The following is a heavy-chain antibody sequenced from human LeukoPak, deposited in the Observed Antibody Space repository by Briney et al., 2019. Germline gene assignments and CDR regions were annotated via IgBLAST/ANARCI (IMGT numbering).Heavy chain of an antibody. Sequence: GGSLRLSCAASGFTFSSYAMTWVRQAPGKGLEWVSVTSTSGGNTYYADSVKGRFTISRDNSKNTLYLQMNSLRAEDTAVYYCAKGEMATMTLDYWGQGTLVTVSS. V-gene: IGHV3-23*01. CDR1: GFTFSSYA. D-gene: IGHD5-24*01. J-gene: IGHJ4*02. CDR3: AKGEMATMTLDY. CDR2: TSTSGGNT.